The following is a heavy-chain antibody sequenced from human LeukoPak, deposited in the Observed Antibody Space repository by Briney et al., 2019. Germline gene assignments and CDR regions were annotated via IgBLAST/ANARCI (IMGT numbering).Heavy chain of an antibody. D-gene: IGHD3-10*01. V-gene: IGHV4-39*01. CDR1: GGSISTSNYY. J-gene: IGHJ6*03. CDR2: IYYSGST. Sequence: PSETLSLTCTVSGGSISTSNYYWGWIRQPPGKGLEWIGNIYYSGSTYYNPSLKSRVTISLNTSKNQFSLELISVTAADTAVYYCASVRRGFGESSKYYAYYYMGVWGKGTTVTISS. CDR3: ASVRRGFGESSKYYAYYYMGV.